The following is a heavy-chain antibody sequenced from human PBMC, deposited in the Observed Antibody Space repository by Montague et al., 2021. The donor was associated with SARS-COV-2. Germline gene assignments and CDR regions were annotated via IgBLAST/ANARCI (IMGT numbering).Heavy chain of an antibody. CDR1: GFTFSSYA. J-gene: IGHJ4*02. CDR2: ISYDGSNK. D-gene: IGHD5-12*01. Sequence: SLRLSCAASGFTFSSYAMHWVRQAPGKGLEWVAVISYDGSNKYCADSVKGRFTISRDNSKNTLYLQMNSLRAEDTAVYYCARDGGGYSDYWGQGTLVTVST. V-gene: IGHV3-30-3*01. CDR3: ARDGGGYSDY.